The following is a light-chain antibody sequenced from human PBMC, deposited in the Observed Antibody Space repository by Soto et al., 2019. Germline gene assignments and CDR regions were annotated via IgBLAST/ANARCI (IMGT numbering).Light chain of an antibody. Sequence: EIVMTQSPATLSVSPGERATLSCRASQSVSSNLAWYQQKPGQAPRRLIYGASTRATGIPARFSGSGSGTEFTLTISSLQSEDFAVYYCQQYNNWPRTFGQGTKV. V-gene: IGKV3-15*01. CDR3: QQYNNWPRT. CDR2: GAS. CDR1: QSVSSN. J-gene: IGKJ1*01.